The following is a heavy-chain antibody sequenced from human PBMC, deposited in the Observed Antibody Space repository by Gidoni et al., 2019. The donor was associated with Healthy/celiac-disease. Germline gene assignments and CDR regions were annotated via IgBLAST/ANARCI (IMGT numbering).Heavy chain of an antibody. CDR3: AREKSRDGYNYSFN. D-gene: IGHD5-12*01. J-gene: IGHJ4*02. V-gene: IGHV3-7*01. Sequence: EVQLVESGGGLVQPGGSLRLSCAASVFTFSSYWRSWVRQAPGKGLEWVANIKQDGSEKYYVDSVKGRFTISRDNAKNSLYLQMNSLRAEDTAVYYCAREKSRDGYNYSFNWGQGTLVTVSS. CDR1: VFTFSSYW. CDR2: IKQDGSEK.